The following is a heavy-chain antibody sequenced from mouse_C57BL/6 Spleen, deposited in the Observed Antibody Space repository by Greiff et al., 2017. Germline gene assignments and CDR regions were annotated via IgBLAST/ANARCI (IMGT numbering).Heavy chain of an antibody. J-gene: IGHJ3*01. Sequence: QVQLQQSGPELVKPGASVKISCKASGYAFSSSWMNWVKQRPGKGLEWIGRLYPGDGDTNYNGKFKGKATLTADKSSSTAYMQLSSLTSEDSAVYFCARENYYGSSYVPFAYWGQGTLVTVSA. CDR1: GYAFSSSW. V-gene: IGHV1-82*01. D-gene: IGHD1-1*01. CDR2: LYPGDGDT. CDR3: ARENYYGSSYVPFAY.